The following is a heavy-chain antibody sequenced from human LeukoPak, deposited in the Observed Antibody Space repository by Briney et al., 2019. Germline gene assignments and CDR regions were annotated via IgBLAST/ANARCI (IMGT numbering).Heavy chain of an antibody. V-gene: IGHV3-48*01. Sequence: GGSLRLSCAASGFTFSSYSMNWVRQAPGKGLEWVSYISSSSSTIYYADSVKGRFTISRDNGKNSLYLQMNSLRAEDTAAYYCASQLGDASDIWGQGTMVTVSP. J-gene: IGHJ3*02. CDR1: GFTFSSYS. CDR3: ASQLGDASDI. D-gene: IGHD6-13*01. CDR2: ISSSSSTI.